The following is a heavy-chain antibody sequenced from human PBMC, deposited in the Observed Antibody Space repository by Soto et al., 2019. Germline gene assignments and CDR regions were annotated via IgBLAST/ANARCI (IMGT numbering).Heavy chain of an antibody. CDR1: GFTFSAYW. J-gene: IGHJ6*03. Sequence: EVQLVESGGGLVQPGGSLRLSCAASGFTFSAYWISWVRQAPGKGLEWVANIKHDGSERYYMDSVKGRFTISRDNAKDSLYLQMNSLRAEDTAVYYCARDERPVYYMDVWGKGTTVTVSS. CDR3: ARDERPVYYMDV. D-gene: IGHD2-2*01. V-gene: IGHV3-7*01. CDR2: IKHDGSER.